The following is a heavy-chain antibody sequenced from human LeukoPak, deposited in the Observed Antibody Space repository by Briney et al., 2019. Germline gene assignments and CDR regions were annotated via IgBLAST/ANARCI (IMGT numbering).Heavy chain of an antibody. D-gene: IGHD2-15*01. V-gene: IGHV3-7*04. J-gene: IGHJ4*02. CDR2: INTDGSEK. Sequence: PGGSLRLSCAASGFSFSNYGMSWVPQAPGKGLEWVAKINTDGSEKKYADSVKGRFTISRDNPKNSVYLQMSSLRGEDTAVYYCTRDSWWSLDYWGQGTLLTVAS. CDR3: TRDSWWSLDY. CDR1: GFSFSNYG.